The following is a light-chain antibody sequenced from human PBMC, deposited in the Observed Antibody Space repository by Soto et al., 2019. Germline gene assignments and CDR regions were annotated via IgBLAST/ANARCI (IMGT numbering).Light chain of an antibody. CDR2: EVS. CDR1: SSDVGGYNY. Sequence: QSALTQPASVSGSPGQSITISCTGTSSDVGGYNYVSWYQQHPGKAPKLMIYEVSNRPSGVSNRFSGSKSGNTASLTISGLQAADEADYYCSSYTSSSTGVFGGGTKVTVL. J-gene: IGLJ3*02. V-gene: IGLV2-14*01. CDR3: SSYTSSSTGV.